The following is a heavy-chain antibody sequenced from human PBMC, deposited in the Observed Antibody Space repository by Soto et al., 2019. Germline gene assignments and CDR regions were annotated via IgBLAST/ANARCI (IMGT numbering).Heavy chain of an antibody. CDR3: ARSRSFSGGDCDSHPCYYYYGMDV. CDR2: IIPIFGTA. Sequence: SVKVSCKASGGTFSSYAISWVRQAPGQGLERMGGIIPIFGTANYAQKFQGRVTITADESTSTAYMELSSLRSEDTAVYYCARSRSFSGGDCDSHPCYYYYGMDVWGQGTTVNVSS. CDR1: GGTFSSYA. D-gene: IGHD2-21*02. V-gene: IGHV1-69*13. J-gene: IGHJ6*02.